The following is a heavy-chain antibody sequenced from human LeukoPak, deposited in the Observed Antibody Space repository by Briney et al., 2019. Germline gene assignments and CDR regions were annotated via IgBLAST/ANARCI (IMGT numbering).Heavy chain of an antibody. CDR3: ARDWSGLRFGELLT. D-gene: IGHD3-10*01. CDR2: IWYDGSNK. CDR1: GFTFSSYG. V-gene: IGHV3-33*01. J-gene: IGHJ5*02. Sequence: GRSLRLSCAASGFTFSSYGMHWVRQAPGKGLEWVAVIWYDGSNKYYADSVKGRFTISRDNSKNTLYLQMNSLRAEDTAVYYCARDWSGLRFGELLTWGQGTLVTVSS.